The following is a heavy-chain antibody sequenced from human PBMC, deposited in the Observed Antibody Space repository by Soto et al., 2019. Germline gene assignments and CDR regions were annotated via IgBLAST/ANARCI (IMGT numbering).Heavy chain of an antibody. CDR2: ISGYNGNT. V-gene: IGHV1-18*01. CDR1: GYTFTSYG. CDR3: ARDRITTVVTPVWFDP. J-gene: IGHJ5*02. Sequence: ASVKVSCKASGYTFTSYGISWVRQAPGQGLEWMGWISGYNGNTNLAQKLQGRVTMTTDTPTSTAFMELRSLRSDDTAVYYCARDRITTVVTPVWFDPWGQGTLVTVS. D-gene: IGHD4-17*01.